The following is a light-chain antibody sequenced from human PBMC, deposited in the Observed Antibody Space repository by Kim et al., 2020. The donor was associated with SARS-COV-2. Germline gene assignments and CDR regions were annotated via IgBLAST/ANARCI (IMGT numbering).Light chain of an antibody. Sequence: QSVLTQPPSASGTPGQRLTISCSGSNSNIGNNPVNWYQQLPGTAPKLLICSNNQRPSGVPDRFSGSKSGTSASLAISGLQSEDEADYYCAAWDDSLNGVVFGGGTQLTVL. CDR3: AAWDDSLNGVV. V-gene: IGLV1-44*01. CDR2: SNN. CDR1: NSNIGNNP. J-gene: IGLJ2*01.